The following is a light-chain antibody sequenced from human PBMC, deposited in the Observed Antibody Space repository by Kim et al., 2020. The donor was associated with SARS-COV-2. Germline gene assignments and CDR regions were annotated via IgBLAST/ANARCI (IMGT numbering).Light chain of an antibody. V-gene: IGLV1-51*01. CDR1: NY. CDR3: GTWDSSLNVGV. CDR2: DNY. Sequence: NYVSWHQKLPGAAPKLLIYDNYKRPPWIPDRFSGSKSGTSATLDITGLQTGDEADYYFGTWDSSLNVGVFGGGTKVTVL. J-gene: IGLJ3*02.